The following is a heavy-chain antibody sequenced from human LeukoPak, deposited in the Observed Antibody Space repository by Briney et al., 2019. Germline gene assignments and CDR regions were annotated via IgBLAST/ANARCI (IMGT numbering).Heavy chain of an antibody. J-gene: IGHJ4*02. D-gene: IGHD1-26*01. V-gene: IGHV3-30*02. CDR2: IRYDGDNK. CDR1: AFTFSNYG. Sequence: GGSLRLSCAASAFTFSNYGMHWVRQAPGKGLEWVALIRYDGDNKYYADSVKGRFTISRDNSKNTLYLQMNSLTAEDTAVYYCAKALNQYSGSYYLDYWGQGTLVTVSS. CDR3: AKALNQYSGSYYLDY.